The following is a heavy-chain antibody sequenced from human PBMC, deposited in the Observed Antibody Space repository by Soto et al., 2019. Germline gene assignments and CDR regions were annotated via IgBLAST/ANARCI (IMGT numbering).Heavy chain of an antibody. D-gene: IGHD6-19*01. CDR1: GGSISSYY. J-gene: IGHJ4*02. CDR3: ARDSSSGWVNYFDH. Sequence: SETLSLTCTVSGGSISSYYWSWIRQPPGKGLEWIGYIYYSGSTNYNPSLKSRVTISVDTSKNQFSLKLSSVTAADTAVYYCARDSSSGWVNYFDHWGQGTLVTVSS. CDR2: IYYSGST. V-gene: IGHV4-59*01.